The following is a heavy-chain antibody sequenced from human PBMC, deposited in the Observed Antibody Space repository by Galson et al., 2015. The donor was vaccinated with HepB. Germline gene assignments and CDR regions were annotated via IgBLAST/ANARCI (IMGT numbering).Heavy chain of an antibody. V-gene: IGHV3-23*01. J-gene: IGHJ6*02. D-gene: IGHD3-3*01. Sequence: SLRLSCAASGFTFSSYAMTWVRQAPGKGLEWVSAISSRGGTTFYADSVKGRFTISRDNSKNTLYLEMNSLRAEDTAVYYCARRISLIRGIITKPDYYYGMDVWGQGTTVTVAS. CDR2: ISSRGGTT. CDR3: ARRISLIRGIITKPDYYYGMDV. CDR1: GFTFSSYA.